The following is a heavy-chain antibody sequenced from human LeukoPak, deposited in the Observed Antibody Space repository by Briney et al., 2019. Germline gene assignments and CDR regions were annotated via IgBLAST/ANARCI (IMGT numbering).Heavy chain of an antibody. CDR2: IHYSGST. CDR3: GRAFWAGTFDY. Sequence: SETLSLTCTVSGGSISSYYWSWLRQTPGKGLEWIGYIHYSGSTNYNPSLKSRVTILADTSKNQFSLKLSSVTAADTAVYYCGRAFWAGTFDYWGQGILVTVSS. D-gene: IGHD3/OR15-3a*01. J-gene: IGHJ4*02. CDR1: GGSISSYY. V-gene: IGHV4-59*01.